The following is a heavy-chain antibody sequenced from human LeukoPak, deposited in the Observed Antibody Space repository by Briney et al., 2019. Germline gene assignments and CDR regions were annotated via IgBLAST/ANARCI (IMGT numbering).Heavy chain of an antibody. V-gene: IGHV1-18*01. CDR3: ARGVAVAGTRANNWFDP. CDR2: ISAYNGNT. J-gene: IGHJ5*02. D-gene: IGHD6-19*01. Sequence: ASVKVSCKASGYTFTSYGISWVRQAPGQGLEWMGWISAYNGNTNYAQKLQGRVTMTTDTSTSTAYMELRSLRSDDTAVYYRARGVAVAGTRANNWFDPWGQGTLVTVSS. CDR1: GYTFTSYG.